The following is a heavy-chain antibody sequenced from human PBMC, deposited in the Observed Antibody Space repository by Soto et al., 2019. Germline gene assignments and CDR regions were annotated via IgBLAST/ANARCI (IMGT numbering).Heavy chain of an antibody. CDR2: MNPKSGKT. V-gene: IGHV1-8*01. CDR3: SRTPGDY. J-gene: IGHJ4*02. CDR1: GYTFINYD. Sequence: VKVSCKTSGYTFINYDINWVRQAPGKGLEWMGLMNPKSGKTGYAQKFQGRVSMTRDTSTSTAYMELNSLRSEDTATYYCSRTPGDYWGQGTLVTVSS. D-gene: IGHD2-15*01.